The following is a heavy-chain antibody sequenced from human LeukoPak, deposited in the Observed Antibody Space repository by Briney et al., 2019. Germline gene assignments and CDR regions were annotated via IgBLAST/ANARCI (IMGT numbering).Heavy chain of an antibody. CDR2: INPNSGGT. D-gene: IGHD3-16*02. CDR3: ARELGAASKLSVTARTFDP. V-gene: IGHV1-2*02. Sequence: AASVKVSCKASGYTFTGYYMHWVRQAPGQGLEWMGWINPNSGGTNYAQKFQGRVTMTRDTSISTAYMELSRLRSDDTAVYYCARELGAASKLSVTARTFDPWGQGTLVTVSS. CDR1: GYTFTGYY. J-gene: IGHJ5*02.